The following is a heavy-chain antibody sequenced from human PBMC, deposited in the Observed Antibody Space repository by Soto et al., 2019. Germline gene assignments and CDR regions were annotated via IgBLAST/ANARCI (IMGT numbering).Heavy chain of an antibody. Sequence: PGGSLRLSCAASGFTFSSYGMHWVRQAPGKGLEWVAVISYDGSNKYYADSVKGRFTISRDNSKNTLYLQMNSLRAEDTAVYYCGKVQQLGSFDYWGQGTLVTVYS. J-gene: IGHJ4*02. CDR1: GFTFSSYG. CDR3: GKVQQLGSFDY. D-gene: IGHD6-13*01. CDR2: ISYDGSNK. V-gene: IGHV3-30*18.